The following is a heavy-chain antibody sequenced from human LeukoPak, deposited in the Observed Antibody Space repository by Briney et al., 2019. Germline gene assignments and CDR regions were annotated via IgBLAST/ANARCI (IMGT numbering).Heavy chain of an antibody. J-gene: IGHJ4*02. CDR3: ARDRVVVAATEGYYFDY. CDR1: GFTVSSNY. CDR2: IWYDGSNK. D-gene: IGHD2-15*01. Sequence: GGSLRLSCAASGFTVSSNYMHWVRQAPGKGLEWVAVIWYDGSNKYYGDSVKGRFTISRDNSKNTLYLQMNGLRAEDTAVYYCARDRVVVAATEGYYFDYWGQGSLVTVSS. V-gene: IGHV3-33*08.